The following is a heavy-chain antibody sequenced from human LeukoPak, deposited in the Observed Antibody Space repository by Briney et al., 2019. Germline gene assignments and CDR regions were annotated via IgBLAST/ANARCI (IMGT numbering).Heavy chain of an antibody. V-gene: IGHV4-59*01. CDR3: ARAWGSGINWFDP. J-gene: IGHJ5*02. CDR1: GGSISSYY. Sequence: SETLSLTCTVSGGSISSYYWSWIRQPPGKGLEWIGYIYYSGSTNYNPSLKSRVTISVDTSKNQFSLKLSSVTAADTAVYYCARAWGSGINWFDPWGQGTLVTVSS. D-gene: IGHD3-10*01. CDR2: IYYSGST.